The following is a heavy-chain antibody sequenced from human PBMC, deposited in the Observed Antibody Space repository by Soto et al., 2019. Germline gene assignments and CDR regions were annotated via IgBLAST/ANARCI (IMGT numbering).Heavy chain of an antibody. CDR2: IYYSGST. D-gene: IGHD3-10*01. Sequence: QLQLQESGPGLVKPSETLSLTCTVSGGSISSSSYYWGWIRQPPGKGLEWIGSIYYSGSTYYNPSLKSRVTISVDTSKNQFSLKLSSVTAADTAVYYCARRDITMVRGVISTYFDYWGQGTLVTVSS. J-gene: IGHJ4*02. CDR3: ARRDITMVRGVISTYFDY. V-gene: IGHV4-39*01. CDR1: GGSISSSSYY.